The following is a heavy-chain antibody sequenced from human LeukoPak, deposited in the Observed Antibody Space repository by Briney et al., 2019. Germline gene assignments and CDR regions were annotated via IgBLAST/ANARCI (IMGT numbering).Heavy chain of an antibody. CDR2: ISGSGGST. V-gene: IGHV3-23*01. CDR3: ARGDYYDSSGPRFDP. CDR1: GFTFSSYE. Sequence: PGGSLRLSCAASGFTFSSYELNWVRQAPGKGLESVSAISGSGGSTYYADSVKGRFTISRDNSKNTLYLQMNSLRAEDTAVYYCARGDYYDSSGPRFDPWGQGTLVTVSS. J-gene: IGHJ5*02. D-gene: IGHD3-22*01.